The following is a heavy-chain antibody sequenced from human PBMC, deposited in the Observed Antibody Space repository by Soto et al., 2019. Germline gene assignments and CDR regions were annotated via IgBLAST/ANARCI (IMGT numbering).Heavy chain of an antibody. CDR3: TNSLDYGAAYYFDY. CDR2: IRSKTNNYAT. J-gene: IGHJ4*02. CDR1: GFTFSGSA. V-gene: IGHV3-73*02. Sequence: EVQLVESGGGLVQPGGSLKLSCAASGFTFSGSAMHWVRQASGKGLEWVGRIRSKTNNYATTYAASVKGRFTISRDDSKSTAYLQMNSLTTEDTAVYYCTNSLDYGAAYYFDYWGQGTLVTVSS. D-gene: IGHD4-17*01.